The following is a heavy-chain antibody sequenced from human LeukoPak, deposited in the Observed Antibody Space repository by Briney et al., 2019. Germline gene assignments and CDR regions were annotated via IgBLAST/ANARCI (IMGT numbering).Heavy chain of an antibody. J-gene: IGHJ3*02. V-gene: IGHV4-39*01. CDR1: GGSISSSSYY. CDR2: IYYSGST. Sequence: SETLSLTCTVSGGSISSSSYYWGWIRQPPGKGLKWIGSIYYSGSTYYNPSLKSRVTISVDTSKNQFSLKLSSVTAADTAVYYCANLEKLLFNAFDIWGQGTMVTVSS. D-gene: IGHD2-2*01. CDR3: ANLEKLLFNAFDI.